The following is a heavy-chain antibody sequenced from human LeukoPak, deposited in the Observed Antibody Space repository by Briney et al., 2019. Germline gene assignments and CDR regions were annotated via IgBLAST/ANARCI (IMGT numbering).Heavy chain of an antibody. CDR3: ARDRGAAAAGTSYMDV. CDR1: GFTFSSYE. V-gene: IGHV3-48*03. Sequence: PGGSLRLSCAASGFTFSSYEMNWVRQAPGKGLEWVLYISSSGSTIYYADSVKGRFTISRDNAKNPLYLQMNSLRAEDTAVYYCARDRGAAAAGTSYMDVWGKGTTVTISS. CDR2: ISSSGSTI. J-gene: IGHJ6*03. D-gene: IGHD6-13*01.